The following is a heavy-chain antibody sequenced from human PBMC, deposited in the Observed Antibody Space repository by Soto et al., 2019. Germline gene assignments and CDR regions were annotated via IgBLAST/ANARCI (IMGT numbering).Heavy chain of an antibody. CDR2: INHSGST. D-gene: IGHD1-26*01. CDR3: ARDSEDDSRYYYGMDV. V-gene: IGHV4-34*01. J-gene: IGHJ6*02. CDR1: GGSFSGYY. Sequence: ASETLSLTCAVYGGSFSGYYWSWIRQPPGKGLEWIGEINHSGSTNYNPSLKSRVTISVXXXXXXFXLXLXXXTATXTAVYYCARDSEDDSRYYYGMDVWGQGTAVT.